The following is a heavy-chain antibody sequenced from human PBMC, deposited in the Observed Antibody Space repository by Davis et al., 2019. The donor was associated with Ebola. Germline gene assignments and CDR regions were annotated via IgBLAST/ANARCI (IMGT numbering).Heavy chain of an antibody. V-gene: IGHV3-74*01. CDR3: AIATRDTAMVFYYYYGMDV. CDR1: GFSFSSTW. Sequence: PGGSLRLSCAASGFSFSSTWMHWVRQAPGKGLVRVSRIHSDGTSTIYTDSVKGRFTISRDNAKNTLYLQMNSLRAEDTAVYYCAIATRDTAMVFYYYYGMDVWGKGTTVTVSS. D-gene: IGHD5-18*01. J-gene: IGHJ6*04. CDR2: IHSDGTST.